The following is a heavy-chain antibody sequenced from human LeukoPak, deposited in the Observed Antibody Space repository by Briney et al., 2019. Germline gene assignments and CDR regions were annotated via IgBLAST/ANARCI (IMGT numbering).Heavy chain of an antibody. J-gene: IGHJ4*02. CDR3: ARDKFRYDHYFDY. V-gene: IGHV1-3*01. Sequence: GASVKVSFTASGYTFTSYAMHWVRQAPGQRLEWMGWINAGNGNTKYSQKFQGRVTITRDTSASTAYMELSSLRSEDTAVYYCARDKFRYDHYFDYWGQGTLVTVPS. D-gene: IGHD5-12*01. CDR2: INAGNGNT. CDR1: GYTFTSYA.